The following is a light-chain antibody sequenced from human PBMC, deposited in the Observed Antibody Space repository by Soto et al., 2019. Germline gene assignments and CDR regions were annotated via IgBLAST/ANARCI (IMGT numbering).Light chain of an antibody. CDR3: RQTYNPPLT. CDR1: QNIRIY. J-gene: IGKJ1*01. CDR2: AAS. V-gene: IGKV1-39*01. Sequence: DIHMTQSPSSLSASVGDTVTITCRASQNIRIYLNWYQHKPGTAPKLLIYAASNLQSGVPSRFSGSASRTHFSLTINNLQPGDFATYYCRQTYNPPLTFGQGTKVDIK.